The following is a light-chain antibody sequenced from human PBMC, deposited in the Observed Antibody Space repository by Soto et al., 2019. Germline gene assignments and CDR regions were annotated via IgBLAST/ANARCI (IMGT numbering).Light chain of an antibody. CDR2: DAS. CDR3: QPRSNWSA. J-gene: IGKJ1*01. V-gene: IGKV3-11*01. Sequence: EIVLTQSPATLSLSPGERATLSCRASQSVSSYLAWYQQKPGQAPRLLIYDASNRATGIPARFSGSGSGTDFTLLISSLEPEDFAVYYCQPRSNWSAFGQGTKVDIK. CDR1: QSVSSY.